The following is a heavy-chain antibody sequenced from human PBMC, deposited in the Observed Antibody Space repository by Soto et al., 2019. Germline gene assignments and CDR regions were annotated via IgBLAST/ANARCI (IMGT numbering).Heavy chain of an antibody. Sequence: QVQLVQSGAEVKKPGASVKVSCKASGYTFTSYGISWVRQAPGQGLEWMGWISAYNGNTNYAQKRQGRVTMTTDTSTSTAYMELRSLRSDDTAVYYCARVHINDTYYDFWSGYLVDYYYYYMDVWGKGTTVTVSS. CDR3: ARVHINDTYYDFWSGYLVDYYYYYMDV. CDR1: GYTFTSYG. CDR2: ISAYNGNT. J-gene: IGHJ6*03. V-gene: IGHV1-18*01. D-gene: IGHD3-3*01.